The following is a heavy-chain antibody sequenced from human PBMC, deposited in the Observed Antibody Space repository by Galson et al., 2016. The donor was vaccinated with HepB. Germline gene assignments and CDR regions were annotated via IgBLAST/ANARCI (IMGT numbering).Heavy chain of an antibody. Sequence: SLRLSCATSGFAFNTYAKNWVRQAPGKGLEWVAGVSGHAGSTYYADSVKGRFAISRDNSKNTLFLQMNGLRADDTAVYYCAKANIIMVTLGIYLDTWGPGTLVTVSS. CDR3: AKANIIMVTLGIYLDT. CDR1: GFAFNTYA. CDR2: VSGHAGST. J-gene: IGHJ5*02. V-gene: IGHV3-23*01. D-gene: IGHD2/OR15-2a*01.